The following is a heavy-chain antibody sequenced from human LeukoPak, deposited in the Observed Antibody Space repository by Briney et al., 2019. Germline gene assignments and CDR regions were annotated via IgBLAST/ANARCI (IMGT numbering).Heavy chain of an antibody. J-gene: IGHJ5*02. D-gene: IGHD3-22*01. V-gene: IGHV1-69*13. CDR3: ARGGYYYDSSGYYTGNNWFDP. Sequence: SVKVSCKASGGTFSSYAISWVRQAPGQGLEWMGGIIPIFGTANYAQKFQGRVTITADESTSTAYMELSSLRSEDTAVYYCARGGYYYDSSGYYTGNNWFDPWGQGTLVTVSS. CDR1: GGTFSSYA. CDR2: IIPIFGTA.